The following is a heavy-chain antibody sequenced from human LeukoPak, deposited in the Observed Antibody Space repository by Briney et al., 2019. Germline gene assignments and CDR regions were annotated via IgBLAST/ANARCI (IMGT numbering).Heavy chain of an antibody. CDR2: IRSSSSYI. CDR3: ARVLRDSGYDYPYYYGMDV. D-gene: IGHD5-12*01. Sequence: GGSLRLSCAASGFTFSSYSMNWVRQAPGKGLERVSSIRSSSSYIYYADSVKGRFTISRDNAKNSLYLQMNSLRAEDTAVYYCARVLRDSGYDYPYYYGMDVWGQGTTATVSS. V-gene: IGHV3-21*01. CDR1: GFTFSSYS. J-gene: IGHJ6*02.